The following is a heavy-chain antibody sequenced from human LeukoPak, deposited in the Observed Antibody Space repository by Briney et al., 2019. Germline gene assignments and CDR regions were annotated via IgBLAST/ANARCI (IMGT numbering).Heavy chain of an antibody. CDR1: GFTFDDYA. CDR2: ISWNSGSI. Sequence: GRSLRLSCAASGFTFDDYAMHWVRQATGKGLEWVSGISWNSGSIGYADPVKGRFTISRDNAKNSLYLQMNSLRAEDMALYYCAKGLGGGGLYYFDYWGQGTLVTVSS. CDR3: AKGLGGGGLYYFDY. J-gene: IGHJ4*02. V-gene: IGHV3-9*03. D-gene: IGHD3-16*01.